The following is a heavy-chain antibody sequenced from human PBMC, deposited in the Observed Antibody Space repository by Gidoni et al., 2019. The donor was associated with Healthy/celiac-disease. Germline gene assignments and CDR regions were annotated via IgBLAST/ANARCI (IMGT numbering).Heavy chain of an antibody. CDR2: ISWNSGSI. J-gene: IGHJ3*02. V-gene: IGHV3-9*01. CDR3: AKDTPPYYYDSSGYHDAFDI. D-gene: IGHD3-22*01. Sequence: EVQLVESGGGLVQPGRSLRLSCAASGFTFDASALHWVRQAPGKGLEWVSGISWNSGSIGYADSVKGRFTISRDNAKNSLYLQMNSLRAEDTALYYCAKDTPPYYYDSSGYHDAFDIWGQGTMVTVSS. CDR1: GFTFDASA.